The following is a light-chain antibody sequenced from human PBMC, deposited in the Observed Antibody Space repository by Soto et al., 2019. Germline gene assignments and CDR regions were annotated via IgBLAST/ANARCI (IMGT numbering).Light chain of an antibody. J-gene: IGLJ1*01. CDR1: SSNIGSNY. V-gene: IGLV1-47*01. CDR2: RNN. Sequence: QSVLTQPPSASGTPGQRVTISCSGSSSNIGSNYVYWYQQLPGTAPQLLIYRNNQRPSGVPDRFSGSKSGTSASPPIRGLRSEDEADYYCAAWDDSLSGLYVFGTGTKVTVL. CDR3: AAWDDSLSGLYV.